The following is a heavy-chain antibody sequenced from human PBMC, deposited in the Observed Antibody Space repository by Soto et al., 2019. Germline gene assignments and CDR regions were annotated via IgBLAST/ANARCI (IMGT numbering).Heavy chain of an antibody. Sequence: QVQLQESGPGLVKPSQTLSLTCTVSGGSISSGGYYWSWIRQHPGKGLEWIGYINYSGSTYYNPSLKRRVTISVDTSKNQFSLKLSSVTAADTAVYYCARSGYSYGPNPLLYWGQGTLVTVSS. V-gene: IGHV4-31*03. CDR1: GGSISSGGYY. CDR3: ARSGYSYGPNPLLY. J-gene: IGHJ4*02. D-gene: IGHD5-18*01. CDR2: INYSGST.